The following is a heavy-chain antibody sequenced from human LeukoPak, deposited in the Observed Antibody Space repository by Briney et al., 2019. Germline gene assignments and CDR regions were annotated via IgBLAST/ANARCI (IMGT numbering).Heavy chain of an antibody. J-gene: IGHJ6*02. D-gene: IGHD3-22*01. CDR3: ARDLRSLLPYYYYGMDV. V-gene: IGHV3-21*01. CDR2: ISSSSSYI. Sequence: GGSLRLSCAASGFTFSTHTLHWVRQAPGKGLEWVSSISSSSSYIYYADSVKGRFTISRDNAKNSLYLQMNSLRAEDTAVYYCARDLRSLLPYYYYGMDVWGQGTTVTVSS. CDR1: GFTFSTHT.